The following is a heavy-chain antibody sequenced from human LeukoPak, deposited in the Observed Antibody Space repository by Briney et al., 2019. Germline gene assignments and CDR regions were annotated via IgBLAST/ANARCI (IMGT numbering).Heavy chain of an antibody. V-gene: IGHV1-8*01. Sequence: GASVKVSCKASGYTFTSYDINWVRQATGQGLEWMGWMNPNSGNTGYAQKFQGRVTMTRNTSISTAYMELSSLRSEDTAVYYCARAGGYCSSTSCYPGSNYYYGMDVWGQGTTVTVSS. CDR3: ARAGGYCSSTSCYPGSNYYYGMDV. CDR1: GYTFTSYD. J-gene: IGHJ6*02. D-gene: IGHD2-2*01. CDR2: MNPNSGNT.